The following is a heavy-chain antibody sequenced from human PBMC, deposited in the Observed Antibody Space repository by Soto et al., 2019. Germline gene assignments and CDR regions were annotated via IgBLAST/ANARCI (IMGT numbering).Heavy chain of an antibody. CDR2: INPSGGST. CDR1: GYTFTSYY. V-gene: IGHV1-46*01. D-gene: IGHD2-2*01. J-gene: IGHJ6*02. CDR3: ARDRGYCISTSCYYYYHYGMDV. Sequence: QVQLVQSGAEVKKPGASVKVSCKASGYTFTSYYMHWVRQAPGQGLEWMGIINPSGGSTSYAQKFQXXXTMTRDTSTSXXYXEXXSLRSEDTAVYYCARDRGYCISTSCYYYYHYGMDVWGQGTTVTVSS.